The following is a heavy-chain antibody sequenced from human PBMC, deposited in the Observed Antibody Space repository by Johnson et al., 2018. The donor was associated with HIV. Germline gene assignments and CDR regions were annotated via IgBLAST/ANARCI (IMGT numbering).Heavy chain of an antibody. CDR3: AKDKFMFLENPVDAFDV. CDR1: GFTFSSYV. Sequence: QVQLVESGGGVVQPGRSLRLSCAASGFTFSSYVMHWVRQAPGKGLEWVAVISYDGSNKYSADSVKGRFTISRDNSKNTLYLQMNSLRAEDTAVYYCAKDKFMFLENPVDAFDVWGQGTMVTFSS. CDR2: ISYDGSNK. D-gene: IGHD3-3*01. V-gene: IGHV3-33*05. J-gene: IGHJ3*01.